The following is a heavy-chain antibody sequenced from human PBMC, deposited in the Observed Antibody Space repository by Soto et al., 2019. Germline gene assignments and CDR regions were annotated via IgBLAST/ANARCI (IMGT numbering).Heavy chain of an antibody. CDR1: GFTFSSYG. J-gene: IGHJ3*02. V-gene: IGHV3-33*01. CDR2: IWYDGSNK. Sequence: QVQLVESGGGVVQPGRSLRLSCAASGFTFSSYGMHWVRQAPGKGLEWVAVIWYDGSNKYYADSVKGRFTISRDNSKNTLYLQMNSLRAEDTAVYYCARGLGGDYERAFDIWGQGTMVTVSS. CDR3: ARGLGGDYERAFDI. D-gene: IGHD4-17*01.